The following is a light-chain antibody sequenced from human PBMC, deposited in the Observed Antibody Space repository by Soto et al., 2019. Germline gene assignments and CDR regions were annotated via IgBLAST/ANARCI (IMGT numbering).Light chain of an antibody. Sequence: DIQMTQSPSTLSGSVGDTGTFTCRASQSINTWLAWYQQRPGKAPKLLIYKASDLVGGVPPRFSGSGSETEFTLTISGLQPDDFATYFCQEYKTFSYTFGQGTTLDIK. CDR2: KAS. J-gene: IGKJ2*01. V-gene: IGKV1-5*03. CDR3: QEYKTFSYT. CDR1: QSINTW.